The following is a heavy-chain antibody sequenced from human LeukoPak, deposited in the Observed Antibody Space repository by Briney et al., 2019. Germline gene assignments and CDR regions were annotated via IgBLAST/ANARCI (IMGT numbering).Heavy chain of an antibody. Sequence: SETLSLTCTVSGGSISSGDYYWSWIRQPPGKGLEWIGEIYHSGSTNYNPSLKSRVTISVDTSKNQFSLKLSSVTAADTAVYYCATLGYSYSNDDYWGQGTLVTVSS. CDR1: GGSISSGDYY. V-gene: IGHV4-61*08. J-gene: IGHJ4*02. CDR3: ATLGYSYSNDDY. D-gene: IGHD5-18*01. CDR2: IYHSGST.